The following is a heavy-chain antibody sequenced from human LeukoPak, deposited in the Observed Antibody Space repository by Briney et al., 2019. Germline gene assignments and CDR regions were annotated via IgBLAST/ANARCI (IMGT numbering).Heavy chain of an antibody. CDR2: IKSRTDGETT. CDR1: GFTFSSVW. Sequence: PGVSLRLSCTASGFTFSSVWMTWLRQAPGKGLEWVGRIKSRTDGETTDYAAPVKGRFSISRDDSENTLYLQMNSLKNEDTAVYFCTTVHGAGPVNFDYWGQGSLVTVSS. CDR3: TTVHGAGPVNFDY. D-gene: IGHD3-16*01. V-gene: IGHV3-15*01. J-gene: IGHJ4*02.